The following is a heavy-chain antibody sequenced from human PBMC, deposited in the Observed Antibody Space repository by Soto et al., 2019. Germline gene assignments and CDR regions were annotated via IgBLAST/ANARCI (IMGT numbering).Heavy chain of an antibody. CDR2: IKSRGAGEAT. CDR3: VIDSDHFQPQIDF. CDR1: GFTFSGAW. Sequence: EVQVVESGGGLVKTGESLRLSCAASGFTFSGAWMSWVRQAPGKGLEWVARIKSRGAGEATEYAAPVKGRFTISREDSRNTVYLQMNGLKSEDTGVYYCVIDSDHFQPQIDFWGQGALVTVSS. D-gene: IGHD1-26*01. V-gene: IGHV3-15*01. J-gene: IGHJ4*02.